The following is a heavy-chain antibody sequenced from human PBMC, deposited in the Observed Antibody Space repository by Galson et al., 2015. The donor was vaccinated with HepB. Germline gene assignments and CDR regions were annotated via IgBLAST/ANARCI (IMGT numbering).Heavy chain of an antibody. CDR3: AKDRQYYYDSSGYYGLDC. Sequence: SLRLSCAASGFTFSSYVMSWVRQAPGKGLEWVSAISGSGGTTYYADSVKGRFTISRDNSENTLFLQMNTLRAEDTAVYYYAKDRQYYYDSSGYYGLDCWGQGTLVTVSS. J-gene: IGHJ4*02. CDR2: ISGSGGTT. CDR1: GFTFSSYV. V-gene: IGHV3-23*01. D-gene: IGHD3-22*01.